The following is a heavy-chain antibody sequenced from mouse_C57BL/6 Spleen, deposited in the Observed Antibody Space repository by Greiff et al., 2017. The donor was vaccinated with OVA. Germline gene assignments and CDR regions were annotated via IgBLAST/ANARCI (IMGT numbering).Heavy chain of an antibody. D-gene: IGHD1-1*01. CDR3: ARYGQDAMDY. CDR2: IYPGDGDT. Sequence: VQLQQSGPELVKPGASVKISCKASGYAFSSSWMNWVKQRPGKGLEWIGRIYPGDGDTNYNGKFKGKATLTADKSSSTAYMQLSSLTSEDSAVYFCARYGQDAMDYWGQGTSVTVSS. J-gene: IGHJ4*01. CDR1: GYAFSSSW. V-gene: IGHV1-82*01.